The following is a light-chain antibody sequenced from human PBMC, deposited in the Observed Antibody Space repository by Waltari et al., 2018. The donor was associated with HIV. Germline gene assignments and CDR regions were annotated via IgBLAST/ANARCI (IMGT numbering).Light chain of an antibody. V-gene: IGLV2-14*01. CDR1: SSDIGGYQY. CDR2: EVS. Sequence: HSALTQPASVSGSPGQSITLSCTGTSSDIGGYQYVSWYQQQPGKAPKLMISEVSNRPSGVSNRFSGSKSGNTASLTISGLQAEDEADYYCSSYTTSSTWVFGGGTKLTVL. J-gene: IGLJ3*02. CDR3: SSYTTSSTWV.